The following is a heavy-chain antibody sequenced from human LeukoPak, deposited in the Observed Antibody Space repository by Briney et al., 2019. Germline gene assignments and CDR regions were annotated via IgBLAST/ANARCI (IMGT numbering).Heavy chain of an antibody. CDR1: GVSVSSNSAA. J-gene: IGHJ4*02. Sequence: QTLSLTCAISGVSVSSNSAAWNWIRQSPSRGLEWLGRTYYRSKWYNDYAVSVKSRITINPDTSKNQFSLQLNSVTPEDTAVYYCARDGYCSGGSCYEYYFDYWGQGTLVTVSS. CDR2: TYYRSKWYN. CDR3: ARDGYCSGGSCYEYYFDY. D-gene: IGHD2-15*01. V-gene: IGHV6-1*01.